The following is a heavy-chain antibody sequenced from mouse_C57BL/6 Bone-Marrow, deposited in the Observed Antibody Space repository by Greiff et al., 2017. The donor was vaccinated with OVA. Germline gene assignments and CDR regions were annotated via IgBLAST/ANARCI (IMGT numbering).Heavy chain of an antibody. CDR2: FYPGSGSI. CDR1: GYTFTEYT. CDR3: ARHEGAYGNHYAMDY. J-gene: IGHJ4*01. Sequence: QVQLQQSGAELVKPGESVKLSCKASGYTFTEYTIHWVKQRSGQGLEWIGWFYPGSGSIKNNEKFKYKVTLTADKSSSTVYMEISRLTSEDSAVYFCARHEGAYGNHYAMDYWGQGTSVTVSS. D-gene: IGHD2-1*01. V-gene: IGHV1-62-2*01.